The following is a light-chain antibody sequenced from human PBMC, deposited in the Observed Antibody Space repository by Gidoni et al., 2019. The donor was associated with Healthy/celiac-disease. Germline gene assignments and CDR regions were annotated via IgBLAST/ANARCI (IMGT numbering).Light chain of an antibody. CDR2: DAS. CDR3: QQRSNWPPLT. Sequence: DIVLTQSPATLSLSPGERATPSCRASQSVSSYLAWYQQKPGQAPRLLIYDASNRAPGIPARFSGSGSGTDFTLTISSLEPEDFAVYYCQQRSNWPPLTFGGGTKVEIK. J-gene: IGKJ4*01. CDR1: QSVSSY. V-gene: IGKV3-11*01.